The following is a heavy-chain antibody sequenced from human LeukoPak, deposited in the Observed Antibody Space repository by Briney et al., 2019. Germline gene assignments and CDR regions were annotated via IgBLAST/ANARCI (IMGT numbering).Heavy chain of an antibody. CDR1: GFTVSSSY. Sequence: GGSLRLSCAASGFTVSSSYMSWVRQAPGKGLEWVSVIYSGGSTYYADSVKGRFTISRGNSKNTLYLQMNSLRAEDTAVYYCARGGIAAAGPDYWGQGTLVTVSS. J-gene: IGHJ4*02. CDR3: ARGGIAAAGPDY. CDR2: IYSGGST. V-gene: IGHV3-53*01. D-gene: IGHD6-13*01.